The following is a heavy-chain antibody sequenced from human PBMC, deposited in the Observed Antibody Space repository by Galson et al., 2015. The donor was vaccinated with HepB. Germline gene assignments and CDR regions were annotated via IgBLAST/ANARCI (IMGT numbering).Heavy chain of an antibody. J-gene: IGHJ6*02. V-gene: IGHV3-48*01. D-gene: IGHD3-22*01. Sequence: SLRLSCAASGFTFSTYSMNWVRQAPGKGPVWVSHINTNGTAKSYADSVKGRFTITRDNAKNSLYLQINSLRAEDTAVYYCARDLYSYAADYYYHNGLDVWGQGTTATVSS. CDR2: INTNGTAK. CDR1: GFTFSTYS. CDR3: ARDLYSYAADYYYHNGLDV.